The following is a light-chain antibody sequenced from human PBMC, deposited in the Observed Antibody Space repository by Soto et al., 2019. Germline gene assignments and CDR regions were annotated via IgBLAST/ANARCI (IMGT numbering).Light chain of an antibody. V-gene: IGLV1-47*01. CDR3: AAWDDSLSVVV. Sequence: QAVVTQPPSASGTPGQRVTISCSGSSSNIGTNFVYRYQHLPGTAPKLLIYRTAQRPSGVPDRFSGSKSGTSASLAISGLRSEDEADYFCAAWDDSLSVVVFGGGTKLTVL. J-gene: IGLJ2*01. CDR2: RTA. CDR1: SSNIGTNF.